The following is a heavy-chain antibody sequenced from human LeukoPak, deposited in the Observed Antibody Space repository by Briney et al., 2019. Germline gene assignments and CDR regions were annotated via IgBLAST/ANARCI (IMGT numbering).Heavy chain of an antibody. CDR1: GFAFSTYE. CDR2: ICSSAYTI. D-gene: IGHD5-18*01. CDR3: TRVVVPRDAAMGV. Sequence: PGGSLRLSCAASGFAFSTYEMNWVRQAPGKGLEGVSYICSSAYTIYHADSVKGRFTISRDNAKNSLYLQMNSLRAEDTAVYYRTRVVVPRDAAMGVWGQGTLVTVSS. V-gene: IGHV3-48*03. J-gene: IGHJ4*02.